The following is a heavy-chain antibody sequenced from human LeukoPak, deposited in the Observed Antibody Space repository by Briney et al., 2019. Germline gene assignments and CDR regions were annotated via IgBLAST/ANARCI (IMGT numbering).Heavy chain of an antibody. CDR3: AKDLSSGWYPYYFDF. J-gene: IGHJ4*02. D-gene: IGHD6-19*01. Sequence: PGGSLRLSCAASGFTFSNYAMNWVRQAPGKGLEWVSAISGSGAATFNADSVKGRFTISRDNSKNTLYLQVNSLRAEDTAVYYCAKDLSSGWYPYYFDFWGRGTLVTVSS. CDR2: ISGSGAAT. CDR1: GFTFSNYA. V-gene: IGHV3-23*01.